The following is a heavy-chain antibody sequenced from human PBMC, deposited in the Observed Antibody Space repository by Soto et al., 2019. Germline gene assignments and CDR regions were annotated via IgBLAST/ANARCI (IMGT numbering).Heavy chain of an antibody. Sequence: QVQLVQSGAEVKKPGASVKVSCKASGYTFTSYGISWVRQAPGQGLEWMGWISAYNGNTNYAQKLQGRVTMTADTSTSTAYMELRSLRSDDTAVYYCARVPHIRGQLAPFDYWGQGTLVTVSS. CDR2: ISAYNGNT. J-gene: IGHJ4*02. V-gene: IGHV1-18*01. CDR3: ARVPHIRGQLAPFDY. D-gene: IGHD6-6*01. CDR1: GYTFTSYG.